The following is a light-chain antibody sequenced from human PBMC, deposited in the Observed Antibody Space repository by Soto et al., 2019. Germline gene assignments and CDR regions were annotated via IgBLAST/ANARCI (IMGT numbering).Light chain of an antibody. Sequence: QSVLTQPASVSGSPGQSITISCTGTSDDIAYYNYVSWYQHHPGKAPKLIIYVVTNRPSGVSNRFSGSKSANTASLTISGLQADDEAHYYCSSYTTISTLVFGPGTKVTVL. J-gene: IGLJ1*01. CDR2: VVT. V-gene: IGLV2-14*01. CDR3: SSYTTISTLV. CDR1: SDDIAYYNY.